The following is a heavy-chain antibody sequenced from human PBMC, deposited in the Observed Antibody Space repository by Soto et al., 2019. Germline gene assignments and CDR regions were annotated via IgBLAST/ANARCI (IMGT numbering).Heavy chain of an antibody. D-gene: IGHD5-18*01. CDR3: AHRPRLDTAMPYAFDI. V-gene: IGHV2-5*02. CDR1: GFSLSTSGVG. J-gene: IGHJ3*02. Sequence: QITLKESGPTLVKPTQTLTLTCTFSGFSLSTSGVGVGWIRQPPGKALEWLALIYWDDDKRYSPSLKSRLTITKDTSKNQVVLTMTNMDPVDTATYYCAHRPRLDTAMPYAFDIWGQGTMVTVSS. CDR2: IYWDDDK.